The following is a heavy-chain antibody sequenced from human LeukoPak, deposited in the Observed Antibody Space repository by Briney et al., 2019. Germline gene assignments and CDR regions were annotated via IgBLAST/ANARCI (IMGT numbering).Heavy chain of an antibody. J-gene: IGHJ4*02. CDR3: ARVWDYSPRGRFDD. V-gene: IGHV1-18*01. CDR2: ISPYNRQT. CDR1: GYDFGNYA. D-gene: IGHD3/OR15-3a*01. Sequence: ASVKVSCKASGYDFGNYAITWVRQAPGQGLEWMGWISPYNRQTNYAQSLQGRITMTIDTSTSTAYMELTSLRSDDTAVYYRARVWDYSPRGRFDDWGQGTRVTVSS.